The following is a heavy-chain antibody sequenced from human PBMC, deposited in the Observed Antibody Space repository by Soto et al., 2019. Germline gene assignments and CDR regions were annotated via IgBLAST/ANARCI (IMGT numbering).Heavy chain of an antibody. D-gene: IGHD6-13*01. V-gene: IGHV3-23*01. CDR2: ISGSGGST. CDR3: AKEQKDSSSWSELNY. CDR1: GFTFSSCA. J-gene: IGHJ4*02. Sequence: GGSLRLSCAASGFTFSSCAMSWVRQAPGKGLEWVSAISGSGGSTYYADSVKGRFTISRDNSKNTLYLQMNSLRAEDTAVYYCAKEQKDSSSWSELNYWGQGTLVTVSS.